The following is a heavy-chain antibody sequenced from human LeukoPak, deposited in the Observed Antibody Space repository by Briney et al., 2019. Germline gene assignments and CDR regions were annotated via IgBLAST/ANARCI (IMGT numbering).Heavy chain of an antibody. CDR1: GYTFTSYD. CDR3: ARGGPGAAYFDY. Sequence: ASVKVSCKASGYTFTSYDINWVRQATGQGLEWMGWMNPNSGNTGYAQKFQGRVTMTRNTSISTAYMELSGLRSEDTAVYYCARGGPGAAYFDYWGQGTLVTVSS. D-gene: IGHD1-26*01. CDR2: MNPNSGNT. J-gene: IGHJ4*02. V-gene: IGHV1-8*01.